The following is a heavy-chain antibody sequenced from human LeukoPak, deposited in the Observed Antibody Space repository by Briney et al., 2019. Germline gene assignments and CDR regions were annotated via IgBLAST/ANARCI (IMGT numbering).Heavy chain of an antibody. J-gene: IGHJ4*02. Sequence: TGGSLRLSCAASGFTFSSYAMSWVRQAPGKGLEWVSGISGSVGRTYYADSVKGRLTISRDNSKNTLYLQMNGLRAEDTAVYYCAKERSSGWPYDYWGQGTLVTVSS. D-gene: IGHD6-19*01. CDR3: AKERSSGWPYDY. V-gene: IGHV3-23*01. CDR1: GFTFSSYA. CDR2: ISGSVGRT.